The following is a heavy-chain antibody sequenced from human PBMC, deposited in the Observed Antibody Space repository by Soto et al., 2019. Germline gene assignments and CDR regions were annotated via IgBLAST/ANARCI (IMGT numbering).Heavy chain of an antibody. CDR2: LSSNGTSS. D-gene: IGHD1-1*01. V-gene: IGHV3-64*01. CDR1: GFTFSDFA. Sequence: EVQLVESGGGLVQPGGSLRLSCAASGFTFSDFAMHWVRQAPGKGLEYISSLSSNGTSSYHAKSVKGRFTISRDNSRNTLYLQMGSLRVEDTAVYYCVTDALDSWNPPCFDYWGQGTLVAVSS. J-gene: IGHJ4*02. CDR3: VTDALDSWNPPCFDY.